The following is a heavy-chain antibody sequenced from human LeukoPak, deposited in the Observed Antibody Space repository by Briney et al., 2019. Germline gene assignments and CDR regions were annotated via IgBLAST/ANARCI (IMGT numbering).Heavy chain of an antibody. V-gene: IGHV4-30-2*01. CDR2: IYHSGST. Sequence: PSETLSLTFAVSGGSISSGGYSWSWIPQPPGKGLEWIGYIYHSGSTYYNPPLKSRVTISVDRSKNQFSLKLSSVTAADTAVYYCARDRYGDYSGWFDPWGQGTLVTVSS. CDR3: ARDRYGDYSGWFDP. D-gene: IGHD4-17*01. J-gene: IGHJ5*02. CDR1: GGSISSGGYS.